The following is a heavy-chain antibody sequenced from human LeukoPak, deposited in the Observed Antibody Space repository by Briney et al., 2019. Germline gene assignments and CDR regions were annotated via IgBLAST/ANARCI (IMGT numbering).Heavy chain of an antibody. D-gene: IGHD2-2*01. Sequence: GESLKISCKGSGYSFTSYWIGWVRPMPGKGLEWMGIIYPGDSDTGYSPSFQGQVTISADTSISTAYLQWSSLEASDTAIYYCARLIRYCTSSNCYFTYFDYWGQGTLVTVSS. CDR2: IYPGDSDT. J-gene: IGHJ4*02. CDR1: GYSFTSYW. CDR3: ARLIRYCTSSNCYFTYFDY. V-gene: IGHV5-51*01.